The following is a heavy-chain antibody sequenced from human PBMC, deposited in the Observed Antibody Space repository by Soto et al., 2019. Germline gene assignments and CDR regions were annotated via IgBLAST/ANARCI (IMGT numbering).Heavy chain of an antibody. CDR2: IYYSVST. V-gene: IGHV4-59*08. Sequence: PSETLSLTCTVSGGSISSYYWSWIRQPPGKGLEWIGYIYYSVSTNYDPSLKSRVTISVDTSKNQFSLKLSSVTAADTAVYYCARLGGYYQAFDTWGQGTLVTVS. CDR3: ARLGGYYQAFDT. CDR1: GGSISSYY. J-gene: IGHJ4*02. D-gene: IGHD3-22*01.